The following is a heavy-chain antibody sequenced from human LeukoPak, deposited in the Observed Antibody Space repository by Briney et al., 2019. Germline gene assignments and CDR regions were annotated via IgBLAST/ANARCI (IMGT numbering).Heavy chain of an antibody. CDR1: GFTSSNYN. V-gene: IGHV3-48*04. CDR3: ASIYDSSGYQPFDY. D-gene: IGHD3-22*01. J-gene: IGHJ4*02. Sequence: GGSLRLSCAASGFTSSNYNMNWVRQAPGKGLEWVSYISSSGSTIYYADSVKGRFTISRDNAKNSLYMQMNSLRAEDTVVYYCASIYDSSGYQPFDYWGQGALVTVSS. CDR2: ISSSGSTI.